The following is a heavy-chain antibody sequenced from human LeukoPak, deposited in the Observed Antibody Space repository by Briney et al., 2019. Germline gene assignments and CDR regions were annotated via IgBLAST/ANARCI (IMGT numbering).Heavy chain of an antibody. V-gene: IGHV4-59*08. J-gene: IGHJ4*02. CDR2: IYYSGST. D-gene: IGHD6-19*01. Sequence: SETLSLTCTVSGGSISSYYWSWIRQPPGKGLEWIGYIYYSGSTNYNPSLKSRVTISVDTSKNQFSLKLSSVTAADTAVYYCARQVAVAGKFDYWGQGALVTVSS. CDR3: ARQVAVAGKFDY. CDR1: GGSISSYY.